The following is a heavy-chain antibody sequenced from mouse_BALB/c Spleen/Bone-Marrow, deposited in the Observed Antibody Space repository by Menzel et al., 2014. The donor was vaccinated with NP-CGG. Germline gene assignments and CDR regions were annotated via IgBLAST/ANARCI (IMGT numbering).Heavy chain of an antibody. CDR1: GFSLTSYG. Sequence: VMLVESGPGLVQPSQRLSIPCTVSGFSLTSYGVHWVRQSPGKGLEWLGVIWSGGSTDYNAAFISRLSISKDNSKSQVSFKMNSLQADDTAIYYCVRNGDYYYFDYWGQGTTLTVSS. J-gene: IGHJ2*01. CDR2: IWSGGST. V-gene: IGHV2-2*01. D-gene: IGHD1-1*01. CDR3: VRNGDYYYFDY.